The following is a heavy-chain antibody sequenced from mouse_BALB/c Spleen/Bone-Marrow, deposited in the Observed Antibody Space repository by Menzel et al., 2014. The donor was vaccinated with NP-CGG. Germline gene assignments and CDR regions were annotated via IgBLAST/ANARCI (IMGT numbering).Heavy chain of an antibody. Sequence: VQLVESGPGLVAPSQSPSITCTVSGFSLTDYGVNWVRQPPGKNLEWLGMIWGDGSTDYNSALKSRLSISKDNSQSQVFLKMNSLETDDTARYYCARDLYYYGFDYWGQGTTLTVSS. CDR1: GFSLTDYG. V-gene: IGHV2-6-7*01. D-gene: IGHD1-1*01. CDR3: ARDLYYYGFDY. J-gene: IGHJ2*01. CDR2: IWGDGST.